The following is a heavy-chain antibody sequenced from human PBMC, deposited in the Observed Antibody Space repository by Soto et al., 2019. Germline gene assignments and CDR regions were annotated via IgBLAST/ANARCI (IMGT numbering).Heavy chain of an antibody. Sequence: GGSLRLSCTVSGVTFSNYAMNWVRQAPGKGLEWVSSLSGSGGTTYYADSVKGRFIISRENSKNTLYLLMNSLRAEDTALYYCAKQRADYGSGADTFYFDSWGQGALVTVSS. J-gene: IGHJ4*02. CDR1: GVTFSNYA. V-gene: IGHV3-23*01. CDR2: LSGSGGTT. CDR3: AKQRADYGSGADTFYFDS. D-gene: IGHD3-10*01.